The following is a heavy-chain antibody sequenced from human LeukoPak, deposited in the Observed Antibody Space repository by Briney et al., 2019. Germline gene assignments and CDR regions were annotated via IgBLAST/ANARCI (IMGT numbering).Heavy chain of an antibody. CDR2: IIPIFGTA. J-gene: IGHJ5*02. CDR1: GGTFISYA. V-gene: IGHV1-69*05. D-gene: IGHD2-2*01. Sequence: GASVKVSCKASGGTFISYAISWVRQAPGQGLEWMGRIIPIFGTANYAQKFQGRVTITTDESTSTAYMELSSLRSEDTAVCSCAREGRVVPALQPVFDPILFDPWGQGTLVTVSS. CDR3: AREGRVVPALQPVFDPILFDP.